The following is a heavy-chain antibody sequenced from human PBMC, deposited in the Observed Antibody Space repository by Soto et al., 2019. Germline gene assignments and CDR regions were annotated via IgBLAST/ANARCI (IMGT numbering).Heavy chain of an antibody. CDR2: ISGSGGST. Sequence: EVQLLESGGGLVQPGGSLRLSCAASGFTFSSYAMSWVRQAPGKGLEWVSAISGSGGSTYYADSVKGRFTISRDNSKNALYLQMNSLSAEDTAVYYCAKDRYCSGGSCYSEWAFDSWGKGTMVTVSS. J-gene: IGHJ3*02. D-gene: IGHD2-15*01. CDR3: AKDRYCSGGSCYSEWAFDS. CDR1: GFTFSSYA. V-gene: IGHV3-23*01.